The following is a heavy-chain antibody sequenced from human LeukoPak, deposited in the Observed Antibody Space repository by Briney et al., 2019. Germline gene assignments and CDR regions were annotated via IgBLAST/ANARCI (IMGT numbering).Heavy chain of an antibody. Sequence: GGSLRLSCVASGFTFSSYSMQWVRQTPGKGLEWVGILSYDGTNTYYGESVKGRFTISRDNAKNSLYLQMNSLRAEDTALYYCAKDRVSSSWYGEFDYWGQGTLVTVSS. D-gene: IGHD6-13*01. V-gene: IGHV3-30*18. CDR2: LSYDGTNT. CDR3: AKDRVSSSWYGEFDY. CDR1: GFTFSSYS. J-gene: IGHJ4*02.